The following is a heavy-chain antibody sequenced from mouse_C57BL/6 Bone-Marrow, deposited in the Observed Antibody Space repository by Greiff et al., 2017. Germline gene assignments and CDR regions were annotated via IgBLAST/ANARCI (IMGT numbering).Heavy chain of an antibody. CDR2: INPNNGGT. J-gene: IGHJ2*01. CDR1: GYTFTDYY. D-gene: IGHD2-1*01. CDR3: EREPIYGNYNFDY. V-gene: IGHV1-26*01. Sequence: EVQLQQSGPELVKPGASVKISCKASGYTFTDYYMNWVKQSHGKSLEWIGDINPNNGGTSYNQKFKGKATLTVAKSSSTAYMELRSLASEDSAVYYCEREPIYGNYNFDYWGQGTTLTVSS.